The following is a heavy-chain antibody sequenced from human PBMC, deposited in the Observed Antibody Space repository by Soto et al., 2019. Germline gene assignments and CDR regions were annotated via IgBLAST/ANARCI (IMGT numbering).Heavy chain of an antibody. D-gene: IGHD2-21*02. Sequence: EVQLVESGGGLVQPGGSLRLSCAASGFTVSSNYMSWVRQAPGKGLEWVSVIYSGGSTYYADSVKGRFTISRDNSKNTLYLQMNSLRAEDTAVYYCAREIRGGDSNSYYFDYWGQGTLVTVSS. CDR1: GFTVSSNY. V-gene: IGHV3-66*01. CDR3: AREIRGGDSNSYYFDY. CDR2: IYSGGST. J-gene: IGHJ4*02.